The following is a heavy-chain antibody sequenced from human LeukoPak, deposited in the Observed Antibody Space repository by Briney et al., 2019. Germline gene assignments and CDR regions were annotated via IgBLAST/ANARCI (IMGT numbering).Heavy chain of an antibody. CDR2: IDRSGSL. CDR1: RVALTSNG. D-gene: IGHD5-18*01. Sequence: GGSLRLSLAASRVALTSNGVNWVRQAPGKELEWVCSIDRSGSLYYEDSVKGRFTISRDNAENSLYLQMSSLRAEDTAVYYCARINTPMASSLDYWGQGTLVTVSS. CDR3: ARINTPMASSLDY. V-gene: IGHV3-69-1*01. J-gene: IGHJ4*02.